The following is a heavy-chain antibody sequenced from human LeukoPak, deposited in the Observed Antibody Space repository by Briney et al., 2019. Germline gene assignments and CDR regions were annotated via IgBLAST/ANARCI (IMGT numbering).Heavy chain of an antibody. CDR2: MNPDSGNT. Sequence: ASVKVSCKASGYTFAIYDINWVRQATGQGLEWMGWMNPDSGNTGYAQKFQGRATISRNNSISTAYMELSSLRSEDTAVYYCARRLGVRWDLQAFDIWGQGTMVTVSS. D-gene: IGHD4-23*01. V-gene: IGHV1-8*03. CDR1: GYTFAIYD. CDR3: ARRLGVRWDLQAFDI. J-gene: IGHJ3*02.